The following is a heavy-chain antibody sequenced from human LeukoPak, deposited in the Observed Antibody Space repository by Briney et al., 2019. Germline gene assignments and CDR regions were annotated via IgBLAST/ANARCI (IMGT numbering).Heavy chain of an antibody. CDR3: AREGIVGATRVTDS. CDR2: ISSSGSTI. V-gene: IGHV3-48*03. CDR1: GFTFSTYA. D-gene: IGHD1-26*01. J-gene: IGHJ4*02. Sequence: NPGGSLRLSCVPSGFTFSTYAMSWVRQAPGKGLEWVSYISSSGSTIYYADSVKGRFTISRDNAKNSLYLQMNSLRAEDTAVYYCAREGIVGATRVTDSWGQGTLVTVSS.